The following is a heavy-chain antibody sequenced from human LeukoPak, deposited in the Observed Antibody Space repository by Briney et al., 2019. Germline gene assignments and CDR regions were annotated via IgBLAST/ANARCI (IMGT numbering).Heavy chain of an antibody. CDR3: ARGPQVPAAIDYFDY. V-gene: IGHV4-34*01. Sequence: PSETLSLTCTVSGGSISSYYWSWIRQPPGKGLEWIGEINHSGSTNYNPSLKSRVTISVDTSKNQFSLKLSSVTAADTAVYYCARGPQVPAAIDYFDYWGQGTLVTVSS. CDR1: GGSISSYY. J-gene: IGHJ4*02. CDR2: INHSGST. D-gene: IGHD2-2*01.